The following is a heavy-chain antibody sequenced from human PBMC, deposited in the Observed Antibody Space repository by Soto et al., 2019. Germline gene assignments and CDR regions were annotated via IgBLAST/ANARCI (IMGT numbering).Heavy chain of an antibody. CDR1: GGTFSGYA. J-gene: IGHJ1*01. V-gene: IGHV1-69*01. D-gene: IGHD1-20*01. Sequence: QAQLMQSGAEVKKPGSSVKVSCKASGGTFSGYAISWVRQAPGQGLEWMGGIIPILGITNYAQKFQGRITIAADESTGTVYRDLRSLRSEATAVYYCARDPRSITGTTSSEDFQHWGQGTLVSVSS. CDR2: IIPILGIT. CDR3: ARDPRSITGTTSSEDFQH.